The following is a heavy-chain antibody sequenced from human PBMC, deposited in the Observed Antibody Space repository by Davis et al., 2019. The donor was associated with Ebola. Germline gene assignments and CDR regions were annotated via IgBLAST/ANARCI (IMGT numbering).Heavy chain of an antibody. Sequence: GESLKISCAASGFTFSNYGMHWVRQAPGRGLEWVSVIYSGGSTYYADSVKGQFTISKDNSKNTVSLQMNSLRLEDTAVYYCARVISPRRVWGGYEYWGQGSLVTVSS. J-gene: IGHJ4*02. CDR1: GFTFSNYG. V-gene: IGHV3-NL1*01. CDR3: ARVISPRRVWGGYEY. D-gene: IGHD5-12*01. CDR2: IYSGGST.